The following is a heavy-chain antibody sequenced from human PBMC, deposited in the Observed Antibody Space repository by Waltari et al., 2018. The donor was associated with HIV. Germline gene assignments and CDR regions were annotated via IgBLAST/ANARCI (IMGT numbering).Heavy chain of an antibody. CDR2: FWSDGAEI. D-gene: IGHD6-6*01. V-gene: IGHV3-33*01. CDR1: GFTFSNFA. CDR3: ARGYSSSRWIPLYH. Sequence: QVQLVESGGGVVQPGTSLTLSCAVSGFTFSNFAIHWVRQSTGKGLEWLAVFWSDGAEISYADSVKGRFTVSKDSSQKTLYLHLTSLRAEDTALYYCARGYSSSRWIPLYHWGRGTLVTVPS. J-gene: IGHJ4*02.